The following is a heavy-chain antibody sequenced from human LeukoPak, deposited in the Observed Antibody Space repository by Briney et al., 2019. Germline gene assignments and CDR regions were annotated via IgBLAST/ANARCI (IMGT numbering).Heavy chain of an antibody. J-gene: IGHJ6*02. CDR2: ISSTSSYV. V-gene: IGHV3-21*01. D-gene: IGHD5-18*01. Sequence: PGGSLRLSCAASGFTFSTYSMNWVRQAPGKGLEWVSSISSTSSYVYYADSVKGRFTNTRVNAKNSLFLQMNSLRAEDTAVYYCARVGTIHLRLRPHLGYYGMDVWGQGTPVTVSS. CDR1: GFTFSTYS. CDR3: ARVGTIHLRLRPHLGYYGMDV.